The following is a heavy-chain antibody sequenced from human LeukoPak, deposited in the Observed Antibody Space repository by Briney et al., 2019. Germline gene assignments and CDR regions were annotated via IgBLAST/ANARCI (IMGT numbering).Heavy chain of an antibody. D-gene: IGHD2/OR15-2a*01. J-gene: IGHJ4*02. CDR1: GFTFSSYA. CDR2: IRYDGSNK. CDR3: AKRGSSTTSGGYFDY. V-gene: IGHV3-30*02. Sequence: GGSLRLSCTASGFTFSSYAMHWVRQAPGKGLEWVAFIRYDGSNKYYADSVKGRFTISRDNSKNTLYLQMDSLRAEDTAVYYCAKRGSSTTSGGYFDYWGQGTLVTVSS.